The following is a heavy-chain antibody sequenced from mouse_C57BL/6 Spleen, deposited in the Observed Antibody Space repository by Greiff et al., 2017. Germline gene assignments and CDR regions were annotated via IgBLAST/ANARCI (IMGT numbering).Heavy chain of an antibody. D-gene: IGHD1-1*01. V-gene: IGHV3-6*01. Sequence: EVKLVESGPGLVKPSQSLSLTCSVTGYSITSGYYWNWIRQFPGNKLEWMGYISYDGSNNYNPSLKNRISITRDTSKNQFFLKLNSVTTEDTATYYCARELLRGFAYWGQGTLVTVSA. CDR2: ISYDGSN. J-gene: IGHJ3*01. CDR3: ARELLRGFAY. CDR1: GYSITSGYY.